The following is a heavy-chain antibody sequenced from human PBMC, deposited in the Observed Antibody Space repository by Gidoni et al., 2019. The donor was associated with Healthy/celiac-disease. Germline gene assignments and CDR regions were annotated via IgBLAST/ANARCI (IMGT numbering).Heavy chain of an antibody. D-gene: IGHD6-19*01. CDR2: IYYSGST. V-gene: IGHV4-39*01. CDR3: ARQQWLVRGWFDP. Sequence: QLQLQESGPGLVKPSETISLTCTVSGGSISSSSSYWGWIRQPPGKGLEWSGSIYYSGSTYYNPSLKSLVTISVDTSKNQFSLKLSSVTAAVTSVSYCARQQWLVRGWFDPWGQGTLVTVSS. J-gene: IGHJ5*02. CDR1: GGSISSSSSY.